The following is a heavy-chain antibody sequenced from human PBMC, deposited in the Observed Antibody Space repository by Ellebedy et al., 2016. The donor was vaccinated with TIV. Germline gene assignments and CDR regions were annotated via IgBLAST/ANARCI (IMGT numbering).Heavy chain of an antibody. CDR1: GFTFISYG. D-gene: IGHD2-8*01. Sequence: GESLKISCAASGFTFISYGMHWVPXAPGKGLEWVAVAWYNGDYKRIADSVKGRFTISRDNSKSTVSLQMHSLRVEDKAVYYCVREMVPPGPDDYFYGMDVWGQGTTVTVSS. CDR3: VREMVPPGPDDYFYGMDV. V-gene: IGHV3-33*01. CDR2: AWYNGDYK. J-gene: IGHJ6*02.